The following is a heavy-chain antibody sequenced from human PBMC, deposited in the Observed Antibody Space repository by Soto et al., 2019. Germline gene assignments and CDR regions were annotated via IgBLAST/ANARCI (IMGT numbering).Heavy chain of an antibody. CDR3: AREGSSSSEYFQH. Sequence: QVLLVQSGAEVKKPGASVKVSCKASGYSFTGYNMHWVRQAPGQGLEWLGWINPNSGGANYAQKFQDRVTMTSDTSITTAYMELSRLTSDDTAVYYCAREGSSSSEYFQHWGQGTLVTVSS. CDR2: INPNSGGA. V-gene: IGHV1-2*02. D-gene: IGHD6-6*01. CDR1: GYSFTGYN. J-gene: IGHJ1*01.